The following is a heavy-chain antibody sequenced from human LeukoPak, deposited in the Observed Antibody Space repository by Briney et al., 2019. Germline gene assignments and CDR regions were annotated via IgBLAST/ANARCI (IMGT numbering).Heavy chain of an antibody. CDR2: INPNSAGT. D-gene: IGHD6-13*01. Sequence: GASVKVSCKASGYTFTGYYMHWVRQAPGQGLEWMGWINPNSAGTDYAQNFRGRVTVTSDTSISTAYMELGRLRSDDTAMYYCARGGGTLAAGTHFDYWGLGTLVTVSS. CDR3: ARGGGTLAAGTHFDY. V-gene: IGHV1-2*02. J-gene: IGHJ4*02. CDR1: GYTFTGYY.